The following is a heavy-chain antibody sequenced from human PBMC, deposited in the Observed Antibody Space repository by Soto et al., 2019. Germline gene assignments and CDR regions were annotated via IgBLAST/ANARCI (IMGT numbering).Heavy chain of an antibody. CDR3: ARRAETNGWNGFGADKYYFDF. J-gene: IGHJ4*02. D-gene: IGHD1-1*01. Sequence: RASVKVSCKTSGYTFTSYDIYWVRQATGQGLEWMGWMNPSTGKSRYAQKFQDRVTMTSDTSISTAHMELSSLRYEDTAVYYCARRAETNGWNGFGADKYYFDFWGQGTLVTVSS. V-gene: IGHV1-8*01. CDR2: MNPSTGKS. CDR1: GYTFTSYD.